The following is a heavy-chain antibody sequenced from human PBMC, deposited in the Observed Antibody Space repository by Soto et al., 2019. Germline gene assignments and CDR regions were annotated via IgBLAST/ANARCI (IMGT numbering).Heavy chain of an antibody. CDR3: ARDSYSSSWSPNWFDP. CDR1: GGSISSYY. Sequence: PSETLSLTCTVSGGSISSYYWSWIRQPAGKGLEWIGRIYTSGSTNYNPSLKSRVTMSVDTSKNQFSLKLSSVTAADTAVYYCARDSYSSSWSPNWFDPWGEGTPVPVSP. D-gene: IGHD6-13*01. CDR2: IYTSGST. V-gene: IGHV4-4*07. J-gene: IGHJ5*02.